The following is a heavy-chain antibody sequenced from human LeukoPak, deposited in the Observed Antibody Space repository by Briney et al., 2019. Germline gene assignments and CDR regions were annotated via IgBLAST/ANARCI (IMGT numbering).Heavy chain of an antibody. CDR1: GYSFTTYG. J-gene: IGHJ5*02. Sequence: GASVKVSCKASGYSFTTYGFSWVRQAPGQGLEWVGWISPYNGNTNYAQKFQGRVALATDTSTSTAYMELRSLRPDDTAVYYCARCGNDYFGSGTYSTLGVGWFDPWGQGTLVTVSS. CDR2: ISPYNGNT. CDR3: ARCGNDYFGSGTYSTLGVGWFDP. V-gene: IGHV1-18*04. D-gene: IGHD3-10*01.